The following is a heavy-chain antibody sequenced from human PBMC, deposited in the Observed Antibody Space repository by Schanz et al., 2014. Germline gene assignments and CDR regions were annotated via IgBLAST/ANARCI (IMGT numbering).Heavy chain of an antibody. CDR2: IFHSGTT. Sequence: QVQLQESGPGLVKPSGTLSLTCVVSGGSISSGVWWTWARRSPGKGLEWIGEIFHSGTTNYNPSLGSRVTISVDKSKNQFSLILSSMSAADTAVYYCTRSTLWAYDVWGRGTMVIVSS. V-gene: IGHV4-4*02. J-gene: IGHJ3*01. CDR3: TRSTLWAYDV. D-gene: IGHD2-21*01. CDR1: GGSISSGVW.